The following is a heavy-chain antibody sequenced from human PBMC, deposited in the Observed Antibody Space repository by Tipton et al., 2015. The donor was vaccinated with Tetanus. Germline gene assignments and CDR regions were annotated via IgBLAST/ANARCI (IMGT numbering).Heavy chain of an antibody. Sequence: TLSLTCTVSGGSISSYYWSWIRQPPGKGLEWIGYIYYSGTTNYNPSLKSRVTISVDTSKNQFSLKLSSVTAADTAVYYCARGGIAAAGGGLDYWGLGTLVTVSS. J-gene: IGHJ4*02. D-gene: IGHD6-25*01. CDR2: IYYSGTT. CDR3: ARGGIAAAGGGLDY. V-gene: IGHV4-59*01. CDR1: GGSISSYY.